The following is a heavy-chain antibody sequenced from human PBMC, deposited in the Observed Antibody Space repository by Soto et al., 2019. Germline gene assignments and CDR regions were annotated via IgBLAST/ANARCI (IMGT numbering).Heavy chain of an antibody. CDR2: IYYSGST. D-gene: IGHD3-16*01. CDR3: ARAWVKNWFDP. V-gene: IGHV4-61*01. J-gene: IGHJ5*02. Sequence: PSETLSLTCTVSGGSISSSSYYWSWIRQPPGKGLEWIGYIYYSGSTNYNPSLKSRVATSVDTSKNQFSLKLSSVTAADTAVYYCARAWVKNWFDPWGQGTLVTVSS. CDR1: GGSISSSSYY.